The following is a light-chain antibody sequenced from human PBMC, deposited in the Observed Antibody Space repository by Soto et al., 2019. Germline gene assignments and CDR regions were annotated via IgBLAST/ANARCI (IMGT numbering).Light chain of an antibody. CDR1: QNISNR. CDR2: CAS. CDR3: QHYNTCPLT. J-gene: IGKJ4*01. V-gene: IGKV3-15*01. Sequence: EIVVTQSPATLSLSPGERATLSCRTSQNISNRLVWYHQKPGQAPRRLIYCASTRATGIPARVSGSGSGTEFTITISSLQSVDFAVSSCQHYNTCPLTFGGGTKVEIK.